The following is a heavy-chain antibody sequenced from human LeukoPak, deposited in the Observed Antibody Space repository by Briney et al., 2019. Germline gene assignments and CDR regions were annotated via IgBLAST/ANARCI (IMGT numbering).Heavy chain of an antibody. CDR1: GYTFTSYY. CDR2: INPSGGST. V-gene: IGHV1-46*01. Sequence: ASVKVSCKASGYTFTSYYMHWVGQAPGQGLEGMGIINPSGGSTSYAQKFQGRVTMTRDMSTSTVYMELSSLRSEDTAVYYCARDLSRGSGSGAYDYWGQGTLVTVSS. CDR3: ARDLSRGSGSGAYDY. D-gene: IGHD1-26*01. J-gene: IGHJ4*02.